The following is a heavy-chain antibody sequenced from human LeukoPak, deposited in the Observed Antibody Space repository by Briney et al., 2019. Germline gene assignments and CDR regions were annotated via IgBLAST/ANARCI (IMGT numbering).Heavy chain of an antibody. CDR2: ISYDGSNK. Sequence: GRSLRLSCAASGFTFSSCAMHWVRQAPGKGLEWVAVISYDGSNKYYADSVKGRFTISRDNSKNTLYLQMNSLRAEDTAVYYCARAGDGDQVDAFDIWGQGTMVTVSS. V-gene: IGHV3-30-3*01. CDR3: ARAGDGDQVDAFDI. J-gene: IGHJ3*02. CDR1: GFTFSSCA. D-gene: IGHD4-17*01.